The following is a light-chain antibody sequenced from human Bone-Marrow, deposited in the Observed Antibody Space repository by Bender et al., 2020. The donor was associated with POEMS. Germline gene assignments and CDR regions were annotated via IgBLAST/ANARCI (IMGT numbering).Light chain of an antibody. V-gene: IGLV1-40*01. CDR3: QSYDSSLGGWV. Sequence: QSVLTQPPSVSGAPGQRVTISCTGSSSNIGADYDVQWYQQLPGTAPKLLIHGDNNRPSGVPDRFSGSKSGTSASLAITGLQAEDEADYYCQSYDSSLGGWVFGGGTKLTVL. CDR2: GDN. CDR1: SSNIGADYD. J-gene: IGLJ3*02.